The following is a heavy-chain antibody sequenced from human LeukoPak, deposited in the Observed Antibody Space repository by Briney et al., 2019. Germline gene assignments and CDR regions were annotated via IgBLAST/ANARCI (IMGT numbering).Heavy chain of an antibody. J-gene: IGHJ3*02. V-gene: IGHV4-34*01. Sequence: SETLSLTCAVYGGSFSGYYWSWIRRPPGKGLEWIGEINHSGGTNYNPSLKSRVTISVDTSKNQFSLKLSSVTAADTAVYYCARGEDAFDIWGQGTMVTVSS. CDR3: ARGEDAFDI. CDR2: INHSGGT. CDR1: GGSFSGYY.